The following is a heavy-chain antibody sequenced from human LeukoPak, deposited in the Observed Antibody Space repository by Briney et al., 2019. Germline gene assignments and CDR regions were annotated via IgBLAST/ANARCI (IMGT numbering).Heavy chain of an antibody. CDR2: ISPNSGDT. J-gene: IGHJ4*02. CDR3: VRSGYNWGFDY. CDR1: GYTFTAYH. Sequence: GASVKVSCKASGYTFTAYHMHWVRQATGQGLEWMGWISPNSGDTGFAQKFQGRVTMTRDTSISTAYLELSRLRSDDTAVYYCVRSGYNWGFDYWGQGTLVNVSS. D-gene: IGHD1-1*01. V-gene: IGHV1-2*02.